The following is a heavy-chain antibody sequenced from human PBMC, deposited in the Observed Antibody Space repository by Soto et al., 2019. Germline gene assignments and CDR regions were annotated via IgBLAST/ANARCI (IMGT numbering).Heavy chain of an antibody. CDR2: IKSKTDGGTT. V-gene: IGHV3-15*07. Sequence: VGSLSLPCAASGFTFSNPCMHWVRQAPGKGLEWVGRIKSKTDGGTTDYAAPVKGRFTISRDDSKNTLYLQMNSLKTEDTAVYYCTTELGSMVRGVIITFPFFDNCGQGTLVTVS. D-gene: IGHD3-10*01. CDR3: TTELGSMVRGVIITFPFFDN. J-gene: IGHJ4*02. CDR1: GFTFSNPC.